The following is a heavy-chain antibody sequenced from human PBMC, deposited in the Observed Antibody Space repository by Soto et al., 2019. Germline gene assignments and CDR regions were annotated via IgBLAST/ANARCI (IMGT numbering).Heavy chain of an antibody. CDR2: ISWDGGST. CDR1: GFTFDDYT. D-gene: IGHD2-2*01. V-gene: IGHV3-43*01. J-gene: IGHJ6*02. CDR3: AKVRSYCISTSCHPGSYYYYGMDV. Sequence: GGSLRLSCAASGFTFDDYTMHWVRQAPGKGLEWVSLISWDGGSTYYADSVKGRFTISRDNSKNSLYLQMNSLRTEDTALYYCAKVRSYCISTSCHPGSYYYYGMDVWGQGT.